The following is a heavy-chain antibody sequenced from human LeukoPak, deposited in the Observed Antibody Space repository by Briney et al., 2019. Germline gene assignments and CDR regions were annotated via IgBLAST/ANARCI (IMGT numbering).Heavy chain of an antibody. D-gene: IGHD4/OR15-4a*01. CDR1: GFTFSDYY. Sequence: GGSLRLACAASGFTFSDYYMSWIRQAPGKGLEWVSFIYSDNTHYSDSVKGRFTISRDNSKNTLYLQMNSLRAEDTAVYYCARRAGAYSHPYDYWGQGTLVTVSS. CDR2: IYSDNT. J-gene: IGHJ4*02. CDR3: ARRAGAYSHPYDY. V-gene: IGHV3-53*01.